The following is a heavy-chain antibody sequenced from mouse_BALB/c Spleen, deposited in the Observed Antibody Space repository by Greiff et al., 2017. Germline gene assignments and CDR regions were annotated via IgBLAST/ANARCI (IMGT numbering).Heavy chain of an antibody. CDR2: INPYNDGT. Sequence: VQLQQSGPELVKPGASVKMSCKASGYTFTSYVMHWVKQKPGQGLEWIGYINPYNDGTKYNEKFKGKATLTSDKSSSTAYMELSSLTSEDSAVYYCARSLITTVVADAMDYWGQGTSVTVSS. D-gene: IGHD1-1*01. CDR1: GYTFTSYV. CDR3: ARSLITTVVADAMDY. V-gene: IGHV1-14*01. J-gene: IGHJ4*01.